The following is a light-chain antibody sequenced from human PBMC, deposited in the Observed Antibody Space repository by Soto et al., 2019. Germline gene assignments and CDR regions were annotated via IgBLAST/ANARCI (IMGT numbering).Light chain of an antibody. V-gene: IGKV1-9*01. J-gene: IGKJ4*01. CDR1: QGISSY. CDR3: QQLNSYPFT. Sequence: DIQLTQSPSFLSASVGDRVTITCRASQGISSYLAWYQQKPGKAPKLPIYAASTLQSGVPSRFSGSGYGTEFTLTISSLQPEDFATYYCQQLNSYPFTFGGGTKVEIK. CDR2: AAS.